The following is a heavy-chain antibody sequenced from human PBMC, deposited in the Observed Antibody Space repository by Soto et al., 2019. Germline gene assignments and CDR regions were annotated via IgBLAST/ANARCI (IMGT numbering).Heavy chain of an antibody. Sequence: QLQLQESGPGLVKPSETLSLTCTVSGGSISSGSYYWGWVRQPPGKWLEWIGSIYYSGNAYYNPSLKSRVAVSVDTSKNQFSLKVTSVTATDTAVYYCARHKDTSSRYLLPDFCGQGTLVTVSS. J-gene: IGHJ4*02. CDR3: ARHKDTSSRYLLPDF. CDR1: GGSISSGSYY. CDR2: IYYSGNA. V-gene: IGHV4-39*01. D-gene: IGHD6-13*01.